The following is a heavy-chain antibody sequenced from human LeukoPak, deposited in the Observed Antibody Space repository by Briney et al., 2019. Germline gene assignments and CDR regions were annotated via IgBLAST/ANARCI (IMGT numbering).Heavy chain of an antibody. Sequence: ASVKVSCKASGYTFTGYYMHWVRQAPGQGLEWMGWINPNSGGTNYAQKFQGRVTMTRDTSISTAYMELSRLRSDDTAVYYCARGEYSGYALWDYWGQGTLVTVSS. CDR3: ARGEYSGYALWDY. J-gene: IGHJ4*02. V-gene: IGHV1-2*02. CDR2: INPNSGGT. D-gene: IGHD5-12*01. CDR1: GYTFTGYY.